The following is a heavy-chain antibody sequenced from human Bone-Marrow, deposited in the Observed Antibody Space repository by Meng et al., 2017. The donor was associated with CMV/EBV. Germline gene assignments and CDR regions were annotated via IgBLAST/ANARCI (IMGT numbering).Heavy chain of an antibody. D-gene: IGHD4-11*01. J-gene: IGHJ4*02. V-gene: IGHV1-18*01. CDR3: VRGYSNRLPGGFDY. CDR1: GYTFTSYG. CDR2: ISAYNGNT. Sequence: QVHVVQAGAEVKKPGASGKVSCKASGYTFTSYGISWVRQAPGQGLEWMGWISAYNGNTNYAQKLQGRVTMTTDTSTSTAYMELRSLRSDDTAVYYCVRGYSNRLPGGFDYWGQGTLVTVSS.